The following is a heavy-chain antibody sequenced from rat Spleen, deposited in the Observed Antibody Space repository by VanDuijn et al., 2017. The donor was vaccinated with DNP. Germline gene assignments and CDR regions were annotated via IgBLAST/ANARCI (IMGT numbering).Heavy chain of an antibody. V-gene: IGHV3-4*01. D-gene: IGHD4-4*01. CDR3: VRYGVNH. Sequence: EIHLQESGPGLVKPSQSLSLTCSVTGYTITSGYDWSWIRKFPENRMELMGYITYSGSTDYNPSLKSRISSTRDTSRNPFFLQFNSVTTEDTATYYCVRYGVNHWGQGVMVTVSS. CDR2: ITYSGST. J-gene: IGHJ2*01. CDR1: GYTITSGY.